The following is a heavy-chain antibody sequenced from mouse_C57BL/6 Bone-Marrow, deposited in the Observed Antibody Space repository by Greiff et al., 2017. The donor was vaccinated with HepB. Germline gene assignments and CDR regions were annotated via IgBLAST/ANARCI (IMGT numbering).Heavy chain of an antibody. D-gene: IGHD2-3*01. CDR1: GFSLTSYG. CDR2: IWSDGST. CDR3: ARHGLLPYWYFDV. V-gene: IGHV2-6-1*01. J-gene: IGHJ1*03. Sequence: VKLQESGPGLVAPSQSLSITCTVSGFSLTSYGVHWVRQPPGKGLEWLVVIWSDGSTTYNSALKSRLSISKDNSKSQVFLKMNSLQTDDTAMYYCARHGLLPYWYFDVWGTGTTVTVSS.